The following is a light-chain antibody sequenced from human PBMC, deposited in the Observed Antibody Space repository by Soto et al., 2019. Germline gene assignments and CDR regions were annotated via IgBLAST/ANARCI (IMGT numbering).Light chain of an antibody. J-gene: IGKJ5*01. V-gene: IGKV3-11*01. CDR2: GAF. CDR1: PSVTNY. Sequence: EIVVTQSPATLSLSPGERATLSCRASPSVTNYLAWYQQKPGQAPRLVIYGAFNRATGIPARFSGSGSGTDFTLTISSLEPEDFAVYYCQQRNIWPPVTFGQGTRLEI. CDR3: QQRNIWPPVT.